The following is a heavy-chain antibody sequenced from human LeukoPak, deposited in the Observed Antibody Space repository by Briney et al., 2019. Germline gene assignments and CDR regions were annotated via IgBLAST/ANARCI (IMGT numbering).Heavy chain of an antibody. CDR3: ARAPARGIAAAGYYFDY. CDR2: IIAIFGTA. J-gene: IGHJ4*02. V-gene: IGHV1-69*05. D-gene: IGHD6-13*01. CDR1: GGTFSSYA. Sequence: SVTVSCTASGGTFSSYAISWVRQAPGQGLGWMGGIIAIFGTANYAQKFQGRVTITTDESTSTAYMELSSLRSEDTAVYYCARAPARGIAAAGYYFDYWGQGTLVTVSS.